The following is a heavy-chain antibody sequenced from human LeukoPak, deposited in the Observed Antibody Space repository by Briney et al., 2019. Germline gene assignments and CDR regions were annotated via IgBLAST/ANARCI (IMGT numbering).Heavy chain of an antibody. V-gene: IGHV3-23*01. CDR3: AKDPTDFDSSGQTYFDY. CDR2: ISASGGTT. D-gene: IGHD3-22*01. Sequence: GGSLRLSCAASGFTFSSHWMSWVRQAPGKGLEWVSGISASGGTTYYADSVKGRFTISRDNSKNTLVLQLNSLRAEDTAVYYCAKDPTDFDSSGQTYFDYWGQGTLVTVSS. J-gene: IGHJ4*02. CDR1: GFTFSSHW.